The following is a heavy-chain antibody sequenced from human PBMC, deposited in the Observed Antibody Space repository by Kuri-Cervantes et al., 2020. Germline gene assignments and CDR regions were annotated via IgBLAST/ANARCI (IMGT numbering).Heavy chain of an antibody. V-gene: IGHV1-18*01. CDR3: ARERRERFGESPVT. CDR1: GYTFTSYG. J-gene: IGHJ5*02. CDR2: ISAHNGNT. D-gene: IGHD3-10*01. Sequence: ASVKVSCKASGYTFTSYGISWVRQAPGQGLEWMGWISAHNGNTNYAQKFQGRVTMTTDTSTSTAYMELSSLRSEDTAVYYCARERRERFGESPVTWGQGTLVTVSS.